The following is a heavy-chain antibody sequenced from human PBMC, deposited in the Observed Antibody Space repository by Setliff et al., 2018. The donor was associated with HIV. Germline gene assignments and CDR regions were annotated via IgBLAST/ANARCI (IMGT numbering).Heavy chain of an antibody. V-gene: IGHV4-31*01. Sequence: SETLSLTCTVSGGSISSGGYYWSWIRQHPGKGPEWIGYIYYSGSTYYNPSLKSLVTISVDTSKNQFSLKLSSVTAADTAVYYCARRGAGRNWFDPWGQGTLVTVSS. CDR1: GGSISSGGYY. CDR3: ARRGAGRNWFDP. J-gene: IGHJ5*02. D-gene: IGHD1-26*01. CDR2: IYYSGST.